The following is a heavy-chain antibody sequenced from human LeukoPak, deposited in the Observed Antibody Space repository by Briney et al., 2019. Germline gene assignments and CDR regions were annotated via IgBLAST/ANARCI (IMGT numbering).Heavy chain of an antibody. CDR3: AVAAAGNYYFDY. J-gene: IGHJ4*02. D-gene: IGHD6-13*01. CDR2: ISAYNGNT. CDR1: GYTFTSYG. V-gene: IGHV1-18*01. Sequence: GASVKVSCKAPGYTFTSYGISWVRQAPGQGLEWMGWISAYNGNTNYAQKLQGRVTMTTDTSTSTAYMELRSLRSDDTAVYYCAVAAAGNYYFDYWGQGTLVTVSS.